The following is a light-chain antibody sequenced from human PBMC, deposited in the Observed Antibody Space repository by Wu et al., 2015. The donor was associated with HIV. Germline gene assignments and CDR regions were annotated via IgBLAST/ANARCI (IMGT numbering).Light chain of an antibody. J-gene: IGKJ2*02. CDR2: GAS. V-gene: IGKV3-20*01. CDR3: QQYGSSPPWT. CDR1: QSVRNY. Sequence: EIVMTQSPATLSVSPGERATLSCRASQSVRNYLAWYQQKPGQAPRLLIYGASSRATGIPDRFSGSGSGTDFTLAISRLEPEDFAVYYCQQYGSSPPWTFGQGTKLEIK.